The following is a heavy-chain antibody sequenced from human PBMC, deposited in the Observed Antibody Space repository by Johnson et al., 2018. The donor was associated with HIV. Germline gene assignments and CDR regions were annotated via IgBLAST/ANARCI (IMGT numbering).Heavy chain of an antibody. CDR3: AKDLSWEPQDAFDI. V-gene: IGHV3-23*04. D-gene: IGHD1-26*01. Sequence: VQLVESGGGVVQPGRSLRLSCAASGFTFDDYGMSWVRQAPGKGLEWVAGISGSGGSTYYADSVKGRFTISRDNSKNTLYLQMNSLRAEDTAVYYCAKDLSWEPQDAFDIWGQGTMVTVSS. CDR1: GFTFDDYG. CDR2: ISGSGGST. J-gene: IGHJ3*02.